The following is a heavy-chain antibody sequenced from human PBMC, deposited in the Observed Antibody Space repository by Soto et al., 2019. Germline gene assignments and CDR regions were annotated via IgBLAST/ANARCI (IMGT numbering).Heavy chain of an antibody. V-gene: IGHV1-8*02. CDR2: MNPGSGDT. J-gene: IGHJ5*02. Sequence: ASVKVSCKASGYTFTNNDVSWVRQATGQGLEWMGWMNPGSGDTGYAQKFQGRVTMTRDISIATAYMELNSLTSEDTAIYYCARMESFGSLNWFDPWGQGTLVTVPS. D-gene: IGHD5-18*01. CDR3: ARMESFGSLNWFDP. CDR1: GYTFTNND.